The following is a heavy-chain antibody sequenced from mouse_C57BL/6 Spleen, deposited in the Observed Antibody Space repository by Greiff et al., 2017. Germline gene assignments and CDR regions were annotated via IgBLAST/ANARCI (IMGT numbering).Heavy chain of an antibody. V-gene: IGHV1-82*01. CDR3: SRDYYGSSYWYFDV. CDR2: IYPGDGDT. D-gene: IGHD1-1*01. CDR1: GYAFSSSW. J-gene: IGHJ1*03. Sequence: VKLQESGPELVKPGASVKISCKASGYAFSSSWMNWVKQRPGKGLEWIGRIYPGDGDTNYNGKFKGKVTLTADKSSSTAYMQLSSLTSEDSAVSFCSRDYYGSSYWYFDVWGTGTTVTVSS.